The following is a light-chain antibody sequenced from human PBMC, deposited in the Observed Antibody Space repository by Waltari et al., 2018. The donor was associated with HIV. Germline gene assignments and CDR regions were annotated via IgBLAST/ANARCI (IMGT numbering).Light chain of an antibody. V-gene: IGLV3-25*03. CDR1: ASPKPY. Sequence: SSELTQPPSVSVSPGQTARITCSGDASPKPYTHWFQQKPGQAPLVVIHKNTKRPSVIPERFSASRSGTTVTLTISGVQTDDEADYYCLSADSSGTYVFGPGTTVTVL. CDR3: LSADSSGTYV. J-gene: IGLJ1*01. CDR2: KNT.